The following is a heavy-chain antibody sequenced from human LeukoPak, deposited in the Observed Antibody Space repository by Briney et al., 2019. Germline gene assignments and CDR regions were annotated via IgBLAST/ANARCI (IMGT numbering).Heavy chain of an antibody. V-gene: IGHV3-9*01. CDR3: AKTVDYYDSSGYYSFDY. Sequence: PGGSLRLSCAASGFTFDDYAMHWVRQAPGKGLEWVSGISWNSGSIGYADSVKGRFTISRDNAKNSLYLQMNSLRAEDTALYYCAKTVDYYDSSGYYSFDYWGQGTLVTVSS. J-gene: IGHJ4*02. CDR2: ISWNSGSI. CDR1: GFTFDDYA. D-gene: IGHD3-22*01.